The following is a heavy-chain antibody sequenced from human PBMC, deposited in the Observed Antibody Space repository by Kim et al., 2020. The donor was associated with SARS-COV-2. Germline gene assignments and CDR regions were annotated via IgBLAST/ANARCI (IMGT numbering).Heavy chain of an antibody. CDR2: IYYSGYT. CDR1: GGSIISSNSY. Sequence: SETLSLTCTVSGGSIISSNSYYNSIRQHPGKGLEWIGSIYYSGYTSYNPSLRSRVTISIDTSKNQFSLKLSSVTAADTAIYYCSRDAGAPPGYGNYYYG. D-gene: IGHD3-16*01. V-gene: IGHV4-31*03. CDR3: SRDAGAPPGYGNYYYG. J-gene: IGHJ6*01.